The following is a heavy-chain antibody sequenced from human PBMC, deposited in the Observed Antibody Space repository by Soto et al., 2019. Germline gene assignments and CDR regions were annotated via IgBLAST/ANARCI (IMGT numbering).Heavy chain of an antibody. J-gene: IGHJ4*02. CDR1: GFTADDYA. Sequence: EVQLVESGGGLVQPGRSLRLSCVASGFTADDYAMHWVRQAPGKGLEWVSGISSNSDTIDYADSVKGRFTISRDNAKTPLFLKMIGLRPETTALYYCAKDMNWGGMTTIHYFDSWGQGTLVTVSS. CDR3: AKDMNWGGMTTIHYFDS. V-gene: IGHV3-9*02. CDR2: ISSNSDTI. D-gene: IGHD4-17*01.